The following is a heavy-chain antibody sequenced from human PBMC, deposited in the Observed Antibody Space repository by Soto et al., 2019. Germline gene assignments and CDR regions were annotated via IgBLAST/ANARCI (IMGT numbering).Heavy chain of an antibody. CDR1: GYTFTSYA. CDR3: ARGPPPYIDAFDI. J-gene: IGHJ3*02. D-gene: IGHD1-1*01. V-gene: IGHV1-3*01. Sequence: ASVKVSCKASGYTFTSYAMHWVRQAPGQRLEWMGWINAGNGNTKYSQKFQGRVTITRDTSASTAYMGLSSLRAEDTAVYYCARGPPPYIDAFDIWGQGTMVTVSS. CDR2: INAGNGNT.